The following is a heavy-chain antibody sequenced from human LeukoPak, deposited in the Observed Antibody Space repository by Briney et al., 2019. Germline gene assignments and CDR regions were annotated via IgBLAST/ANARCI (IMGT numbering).Heavy chain of an antibody. CDR3: ARDRYSSGWYYFDY. CDR2: ISSSSTYI. CDR1: GFTFSSFG. D-gene: IGHD6-19*01. Sequence: GGSLRLSCAASGFTFSSFGMTWVRQAPGKGLEWVSSISSSSTYIYYADSVKGRFTISRDNAKNSLYLQMNSLRAEDTAVYYCARDRYSSGWYYFDYWGQGTLVTVSS. V-gene: IGHV3-21*01. J-gene: IGHJ4*02.